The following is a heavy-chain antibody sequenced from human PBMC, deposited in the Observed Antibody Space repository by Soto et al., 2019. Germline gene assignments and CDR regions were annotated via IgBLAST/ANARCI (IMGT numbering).Heavy chain of an antibody. V-gene: IGHV3-23*01. CDR2: VSASGGNT. D-gene: IGHD3-22*01. Sequence: EVQLLESGGGLVQPGGSLRLSCAASRFTFRTYAMTWVRQAPGKGLEWVSTVSASGGNTYYTDSVKGRFTISRDNSKNTLYLQMNSLRAEDTAVYYCGKEGLSSYYESSGYYDYWGQGTLVTVSS. J-gene: IGHJ4*02. CDR3: GKEGLSSYYESSGYYDY. CDR1: RFTFRTYA.